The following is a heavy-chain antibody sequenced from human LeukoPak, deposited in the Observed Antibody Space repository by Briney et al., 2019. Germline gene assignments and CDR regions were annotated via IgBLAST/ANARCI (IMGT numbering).Heavy chain of an antibody. Sequence: SETLSLTCTVSGGSISTYYWSWIRQPPGKGLEWIGYIYYSGSTNYNPSLKSRVTISVDKSKNQFSLKLSSVTAADTAVYYCANYDSSAYRHDYWGQGTLVTVSS. CDR3: ANYDSSAYRHDY. V-gene: IGHV4-59*12. J-gene: IGHJ4*02. D-gene: IGHD3-22*01. CDR1: GGSISTYY. CDR2: IYYSGST.